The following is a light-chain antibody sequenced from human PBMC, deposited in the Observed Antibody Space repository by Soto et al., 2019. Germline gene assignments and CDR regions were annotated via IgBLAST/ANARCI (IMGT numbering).Light chain of an antibody. V-gene: IGKV1-39*01. J-gene: IGKJ4*01. CDR1: QSISSY. CDR3: QQSYSSPLT. CDR2: AAS. Sequence: DIQMTQSPSSLSASVGDRVTITCRASQSISSYLNWYQQKPGKAPKLLIYAASSLQSGAPSRFSGSESGTDFTLTISSLQPEDFATYYCQQSYSSPLTFGGGTKVEIK.